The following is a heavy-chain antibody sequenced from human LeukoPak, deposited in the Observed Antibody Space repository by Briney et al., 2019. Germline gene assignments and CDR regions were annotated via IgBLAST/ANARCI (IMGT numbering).Heavy chain of an antibody. CDR3: AANSADYNTLGSSYKV. D-gene: IGHD3-10*01. CDR1: SASITSSPYF. J-gene: IGHJ4*02. CDR2: ISYSGTT. Sequence: SETLSLTCTVSSASITSSPYFWGWIRQSPGKGLGWIGSISYSGTTYYNPSLKSRVTISVDTSKNQFSLKLNSVTAADTAVFYCAANSADYNTLGSSYKVWGQGTLVTVSS. V-gene: IGHV4-39*01.